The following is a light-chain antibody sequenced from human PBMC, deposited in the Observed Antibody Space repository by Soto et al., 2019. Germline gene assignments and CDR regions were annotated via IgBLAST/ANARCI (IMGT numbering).Light chain of an antibody. J-gene: IGKJ4*01. CDR3: QPYGGSPLVT. CDR1: QSVSSNY. Sequence: EIVLTQSPGTLSLSPGERATLSCRASQSVSSNYLAWYQQKPVQAPRLLIDGASSRVTGIPDRFSGSGSVTGFTLAITRLEPEDVAVYYCQPYGGSPLVTFSGGPRVEIK. CDR2: GAS. V-gene: IGKV3-20*01.